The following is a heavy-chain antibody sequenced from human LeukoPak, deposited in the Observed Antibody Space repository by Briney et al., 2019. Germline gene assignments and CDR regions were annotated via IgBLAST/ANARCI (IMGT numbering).Heavy chain of an antibody. Sequence: GGSLRLSCAASGFTFSSYSMNWVRQAPGKGLEWISYISSSSSTIYYADPVKGRFTISRDNAKNSLYLQMNSLRAEDTAVYYCARNANYYDSSGDFDYWGQGTLVTVSS. CDR3: ARNANYYDSSGDFDY. V-gene: IGHV3-48*01. J-gene: IGHJ4*02. D-gene: IGHD3-22*01. CDR2: ISSSSSTI. CDR1: GFTFSSYS.